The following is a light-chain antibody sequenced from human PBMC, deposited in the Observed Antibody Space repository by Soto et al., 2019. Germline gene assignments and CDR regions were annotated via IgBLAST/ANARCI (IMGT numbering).Light chain of an antibody. CDR3: QQRSNWPS. Sequence: EIVLTQSPATLSLSPGERATLSCRASQSDSSHLAWNQQKPGQAPRLLIYDASNRATGIPARFSGSGSGTDFPLTISSLEPEDFAVYYCQQRSNWPSFGQGTRLEIK. CDR1: QSDSSH. CDR2: DAS. V-gene: IGKV3-11*01. J-gene: IGKJ5*01.